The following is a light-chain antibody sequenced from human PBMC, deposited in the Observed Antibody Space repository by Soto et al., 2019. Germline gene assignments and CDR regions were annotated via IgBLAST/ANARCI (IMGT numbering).Light chain of an antibody. CDR3: QSFDSSLSHFYV. CDR1: YSNIGAGYD. J-gene: IGLJ1*01. V-gene: IGLV1-40*01. CDR2: GNN. Sequence: QSLLRHPPSVSWAPGHRVTISCTGSYSNIGAGYDVHWYQQLPGTAPKFFMSGNNNRPSGVPDRFSVSKSGTSASLAITGLQAEDEAHYYRQSFDSSLSHFYVFGTGTKVTVL.